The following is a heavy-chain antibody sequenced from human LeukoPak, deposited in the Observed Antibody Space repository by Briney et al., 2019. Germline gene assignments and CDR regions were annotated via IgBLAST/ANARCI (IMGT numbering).Heavy chain of an antibody. Sequence: PGGSLRLSCAASGFTFSSYSMNWVRQAPGKGLEWVSGINWNGGSTGYADSVKGRFTISRDNAKNSLYLQMNSLRAEDTALYYCARDDPARDGYPYYFDYWGQGTLVTVSS. J-gene: IGHJ4*02. V-gene: IGHV3-20*04. CDR1: GFTFSSYS. CDR2: INWNGGST. CDR3: ARDDPARDGYPYYFDY. D-gene: IGHD5-24*01.